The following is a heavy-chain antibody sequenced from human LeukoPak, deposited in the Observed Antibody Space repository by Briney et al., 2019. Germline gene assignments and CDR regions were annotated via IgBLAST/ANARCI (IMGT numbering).Heavy chain of an antibody. CDR3: ARAGPNMVVVPAAQTPPWFDP. V-gene: IGHV4-34*01. J-gene: IGHJ5*02. CDR2: INHSGST. D-gene: IGHD2-2*01. CDR1: GGSFSGYY. Sequence: KPSETLSLTCAVYGGSFSGYYWSWIRQPPGKGLEWIGEINHSGSTNYNPSLKSRVTISVDTSKNQFSLKLSSVTAADTAVYYCARAGPNMVVVPAAQTPPWFDPWGQGTLVTVSS.